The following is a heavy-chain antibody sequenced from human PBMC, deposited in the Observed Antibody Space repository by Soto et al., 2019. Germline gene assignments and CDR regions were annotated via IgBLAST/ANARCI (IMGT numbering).Heavy chain of an antibody. CDR2: ITYDGSNK. V-gene: IGHV3-30*18. D-gene: IGHD3-10*01. CDR3: AKDWRESLPGDAFDI. CDR1: GFTFSSYG. Sequence: QVQLVESGGGVGQPGGYLRLSCAASGFTFSSYGMHWVRQAPGKGLEWVGVITYDGSNKFYAYSVKGRFTIFRENSKNTLYLQMNSLRAEDAAVYYCAKDWRESLPGDAFDIWGQGTMVTVSS. J-gene: IGHJ3*02.